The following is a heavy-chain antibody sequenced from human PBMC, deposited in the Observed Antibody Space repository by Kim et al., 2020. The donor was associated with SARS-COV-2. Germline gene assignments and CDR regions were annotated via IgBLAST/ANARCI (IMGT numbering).Heavy chain of an antibody. CDR3: ARSYSSSPQV. Sequence: GGSLRLSCAASGFTFSSHWMSWVRQAPGKGLEWVANIKQDGSENYYVDSVKGRFTISRDNAKNSLYLQMNSLRAEDTAVYYCARSYSSSPQVWGQGTLVTVSS. D-gene: IGHD6-13*01. V-gene: IGHV3-7*03. CDR1: GFTFSSHW. J-gene: IGHJ3*01. CDR2: IKQDGSEN.